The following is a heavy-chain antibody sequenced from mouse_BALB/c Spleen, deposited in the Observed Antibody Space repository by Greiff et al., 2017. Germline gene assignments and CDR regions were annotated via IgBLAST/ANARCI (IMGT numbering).Heavy chain of an antibody. CDR2: IYPGDGDT. CDR3: ARSGYGNYGWFAY. CDR1: GYAFSSYW. J-gene: IGHJ3*01. D-gene: IGHD2-10*02. V-gene: IGHV1-80*01. Sequence: QVQLQQSGAELVRPGSSVKISCKASGYAFSSYWMNWVKQRPGQGLEWIGQIYPGDGDTNYNGKFKGKATLTADKSSSTAYMQLSSLTSEDSAVYFCARSGYGNYGWFAYWGQGTLVTVSA.